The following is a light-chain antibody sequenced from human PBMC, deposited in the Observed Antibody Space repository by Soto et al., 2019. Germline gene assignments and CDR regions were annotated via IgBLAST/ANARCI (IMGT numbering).Light chain of an antibody. CDR2: AAS. Sequence: DIQLTQSPSFLSASVGDRVTITCRASQGINSYLAWYLQKPGKAPKLLIYAASTLQSGVPSRFSGSGSGTEFTLTISSLQPEDFATYYCQQLNSYPLTFGGGTQVEIK. CDR1: QGINSY. V-gene: IGKV1-9*01. J-gene: IGKJ4*01. CDR3: QQLNSYPLT.